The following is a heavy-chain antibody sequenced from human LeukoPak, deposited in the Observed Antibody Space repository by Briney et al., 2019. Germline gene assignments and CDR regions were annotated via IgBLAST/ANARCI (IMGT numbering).Heavy chain of an antibody. CDR1: GASISSYY. Sequence: SETLSLTCTVSGASISSYYWNWIRQPPGKGLECIGTIYYSGSTYYNPSLKSRVTISVDTSKNQFSLKLSSVTAPDTAVYYCARHEDRNWYFDHWGQGTLVTVSS. CDR2: IYYSGST. CDR3: ARHEDRNWYFDH. J-gene: IGHJ4*02. D-gene: IGHD1-1*01. V-gene: IGHV4-59*04.